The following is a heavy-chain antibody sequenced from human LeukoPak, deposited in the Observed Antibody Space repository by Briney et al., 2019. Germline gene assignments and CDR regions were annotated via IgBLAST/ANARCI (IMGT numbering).Heavy chain of an antibody. Sequence: PGGSLRLSCAASGFTFSSYAMHWVRQAPGKGLDWVAVISYGGGTTYYADSVKGRFTISRDSSKNTVSLQMNSLRHEDTAVYYFARDKLQGAPDSLDHWGQGPLVTSPQ. D-gene: IGHD1-7*01. J-gene: IGHJ4*02. CDR1: GFTFSSYA. CDR2: ISYGGGTT. CDR3: ARDKLQGAPDSLDH. V-gene: IGHV3-30-3*01.